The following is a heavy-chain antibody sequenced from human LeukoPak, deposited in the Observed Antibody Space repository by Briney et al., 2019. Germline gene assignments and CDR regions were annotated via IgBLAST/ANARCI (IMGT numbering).Heavy chain of an antibody. V-gene: IGHV4-39*07. J-gene: IGHJ5*02. CDR2: IYYSRST. Sequence: MPSETLLLTCTVPGGSISSRSYYWGWRRQPPGKGLEWIGSIYYSRSTYDKPSLKSRVTISVDTSKNQFSLKLSSVTAADTAVYYCARGRSSWYWLDPWGQGTLVTVSS. CDR3: ARGRSSWYWLDP. CDR1: GGSISSRSYY. D-gene: IGHD6-13*01.